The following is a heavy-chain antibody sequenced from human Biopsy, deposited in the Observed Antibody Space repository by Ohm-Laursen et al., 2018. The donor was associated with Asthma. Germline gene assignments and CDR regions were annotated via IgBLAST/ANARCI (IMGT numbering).Heavy chain of an antibody. D-gene: IGHD3-9*01. CDR3: ARTYYDFLTGQVNDALAM. V-gene: IGHV1-3*01. Sequence: EASVKVSCKASGYTSINYAIHWVRQAPGQRLEWMGWINAGNGNTKYSEKFQGRVTITRDTSASTAYMDLSSLRSEDTAVYYCARTYYDFLTGQVNDALAMWGQGTVVTVSS. J-gene: IGHJ3*02. CDR2: INAGNGNT. CDR1: GYTSINYA.